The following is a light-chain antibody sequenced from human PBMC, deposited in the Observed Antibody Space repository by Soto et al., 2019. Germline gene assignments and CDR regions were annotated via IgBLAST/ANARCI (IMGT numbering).Light chain of an antibody. CDR1: QSVSSTF. Sequence: EIVLTQSPGSLSLSPGERATLSCRASQSVSSTFFAWYQQRPGQAPRLLMYGASSRATGIPERFSGSGSGTDFTLTISRLEPEHFGVYYCQQFESSVTFGQGTKVEIK. V-gene: IGKV3-20*01. CDR3: QQFESSVT. CDR2: GAS. J-gene: IGKJ1*01.